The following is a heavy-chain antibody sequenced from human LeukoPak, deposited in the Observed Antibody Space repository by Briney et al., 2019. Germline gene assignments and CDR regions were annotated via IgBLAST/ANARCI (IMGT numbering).Heavy chain of an antibody. Sequence: PGGSLRLSCAASGFTFRNYAVHWVRQAPGKGLEWVTLISYDGSNKYYADSVKGRFTISRDNSKNTLYLQMNSLRADDTAVYYCARQGYYYYDSSGYYSVWGQGTLVTVSS. CDR1: GFTFRNYA. V-gene: IGHV3-30-3*01. CDR3: ARQGYYYYDSSGYYSV. CDR2: ISYDGSNK. D-gene: IGHD3-22*01. J-gene: IGHJ4*02.